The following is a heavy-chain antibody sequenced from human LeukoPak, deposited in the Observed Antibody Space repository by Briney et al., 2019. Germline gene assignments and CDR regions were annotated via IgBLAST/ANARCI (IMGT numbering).Heavy chain of an antibody. CDR1: GGSISSYY. CDR2: IYYSGST. V-gene: IGHV4-59*08. CDR3: AKYTSGWGRGAFDI. J-gene: IGHJ3*02. Sequence: IPSETLSLICTVSGGSISSYYWSWIRQPPGKGLEWIGYIYYSGSTNYNPSLKSRVTISVDTSKNQFSLKLSSVTAADTAVYYCAKYTSGWGRGAFDIWGQGTMVTVSS. D-gene: IGHD6-19*01.